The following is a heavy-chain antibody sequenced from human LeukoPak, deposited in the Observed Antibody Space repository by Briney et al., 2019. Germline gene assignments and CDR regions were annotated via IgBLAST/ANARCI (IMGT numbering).Heavy chain of an antibody. CDR2: IYPGDSDT. CDR1: GYSFTSYW. D-gene: IGHD2-8*01. CDR3: ARAAGCTDGVCYNHYYYYMDV. Sequence: GESLKISCKGSGYSFTSYWIGWVRQMPGKGLEWMGIIYPGDSDTRYSPSFQGQVTISADKSISTAYLQWSSLRSEDTAVYYCARAAGCTDGVCYNHYYYYMDVWGKGTTVTVSS. V-gene: IGHV5-51*01. J-gene: IGHJ6*03.